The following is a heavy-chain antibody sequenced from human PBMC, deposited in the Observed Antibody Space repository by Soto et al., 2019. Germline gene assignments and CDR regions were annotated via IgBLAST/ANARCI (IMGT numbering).Heavy chain of an antibody. CDR2: IFYTGST. CDR3: ARVKELLQTYYFDSSGYAYAFDI. V-gene: IGHV4-31*11. CDR1: GGSISSGDYY. J-gene: IGHJ3*02. Sequence: QVQLQESGPGLVKSSQTLSLTCAVSGGSISSGDYYWSWIRQRPGKGLEWIGYIFYTGSTYYSPSLKSRVTRSLDTSENQFSLKLNSVTAADTAVYYCARVKELLQTYYFDSSGYAYAFDIWGQGTMVTVSS. D-gene: IGHD3-22*01.